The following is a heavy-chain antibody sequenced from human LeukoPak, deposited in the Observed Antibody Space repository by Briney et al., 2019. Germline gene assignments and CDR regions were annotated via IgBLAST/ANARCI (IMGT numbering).Heavy chain of an antibody. Sequence: GRSLRLSCAASGFTFSSYGMHWVRQAPGKGLEWVAVISYDGSNKYYADSVKGRFTISRDNSKNTLYLQMNSLRAEDTAVYYCAKGRFLDVWGKGTTVTVSS. J-gene: IGHJ6*04. V-gene: IGHV3-30*18. CDR3: AKGRFLDV. CDR1: GFTFSSYG. CDR2: ISYDGSNK. D-gene: IGHD3-3*01.